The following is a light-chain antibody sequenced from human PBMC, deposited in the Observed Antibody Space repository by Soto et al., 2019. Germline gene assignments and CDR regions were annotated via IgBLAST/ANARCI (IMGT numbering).Light chain of an antibody. CDR1: RSISTY. CDR3: QQSYSTPIT. CDR2: DAS. Sequence: DIQMTQSPSSLSASVGDRVTITCRASRSISTYLNWFQQRPGKAPKVLIYDASSLQSGVPSRFSGSGSETDFTLTISSLQPEDFATYYCQQSYSTPITFGQGTRLEIK. V-gene: IGKV1-39*01. J-gene: IGKJ5*01.